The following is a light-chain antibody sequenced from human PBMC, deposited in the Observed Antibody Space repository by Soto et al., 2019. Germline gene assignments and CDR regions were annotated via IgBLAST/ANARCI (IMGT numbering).Light chain of an antibody. CDR2: DAS. J-gene: IGKJ3*01. Sequence: EIVLTQSPGTLSLSPGERATLSCRASQSVSSFLAWYQQKPGQSPRLLIYDASNRATGIPTRFSGSGSGTDFPRTISSLEPEDFAVYYCQARSNWPSFGPGTKVDI. CDR3: QARSNWPS. V-gene: IGKV3-11*01. CDR1: QSVSSF.